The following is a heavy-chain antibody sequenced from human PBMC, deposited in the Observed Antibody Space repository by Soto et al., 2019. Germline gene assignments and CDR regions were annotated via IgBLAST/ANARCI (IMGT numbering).Heavy chain of an antibody. J-gene: IGHJ5*02. CDR3: APLVATHAIISSCFDP. CDR1: GYTLTELS. Sequence: GASVKVSCKVSGYTLTELSMHWVRQAPGKGLEWMGGFDPEDGETIYAQKFQGRVTMTEDTSTDTAYVELSSLRSEDTAVYYCAPLVATHAIISSCFDPWGQGTLVTVSS. CDR2: FDPEDGET. V-gene: IGHV1-24*01. D-gene: IGHD3-10*01.